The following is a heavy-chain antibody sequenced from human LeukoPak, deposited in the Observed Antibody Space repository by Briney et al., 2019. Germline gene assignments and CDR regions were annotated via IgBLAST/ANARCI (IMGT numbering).Heavy chain of an antibody. V-gene: IGHV3-9*01. Sequence: GGSLRLSCAASGFTFDDYARHWVRQAPGKGLEWVSGISWNSGSIGYADSVKGRFTISRDNAKNSLYLQMNSLRAEDTALYYCAKDIGPGEYYYDSSGYFDYWGQGTLVTVSS. CDR2: ISWNSGSI. D-gene: IGHD3-22*01. J-gene: IGHJ4*02. CDR1: GFTFDDYA. CDR3: AKDIGPGEYYYDSSGYFDY.